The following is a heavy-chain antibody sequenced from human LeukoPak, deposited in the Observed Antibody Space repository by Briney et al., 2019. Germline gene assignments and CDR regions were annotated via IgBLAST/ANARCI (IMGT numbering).Heavy chain of an antibody. J-gene: IGHJ4*02. Sequence: PGGSLRLSCVASGFTFSSYWMSWVRQTPGKGLEWVANIKQDGSEKNYVDSVKGRFTISRDNAKNSLYLQMNSLRAEDTAVYYCARGEVSTSMGLFDYWGQGTLVTVSS. CDR2: IKQDGSEK. V-gene: IGHV3-7*03. CDR3: ARGEVSTSMGLFDY. CDR1: GFTFSSYW. D-gene: IGHD5-18*01.